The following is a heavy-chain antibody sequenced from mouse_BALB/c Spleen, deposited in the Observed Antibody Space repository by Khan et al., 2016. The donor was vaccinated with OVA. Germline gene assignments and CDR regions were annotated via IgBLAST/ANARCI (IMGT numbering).Heavy chain of an antibody. J-gene: IGHJ2*01. V-gene: IGHV1-4*01. CDR3: ARTHER. CDR2: INPSSGYT. CDR1: GYTFTSYT. Sequence: VELVESGAELARPGASVKMSCKTSGYTFTSYTMHWVKQRPGQGLEWIGYINPSSGYTKYNQKFKDKATLTADKSSSTAYMQLSSLTSEDSAVYYCARTHERWGQGTTLTVSS.